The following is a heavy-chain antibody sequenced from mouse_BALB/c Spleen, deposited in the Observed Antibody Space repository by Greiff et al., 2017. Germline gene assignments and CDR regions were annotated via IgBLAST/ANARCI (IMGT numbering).Heavy chain of an antibody. CDR3: ARITTVVSYYFDY. J-gene: IGHJ2*01. CDR1: GFTFSDYG. D-gene: IGHD1-1*01. CDR2: ISNLAYSI. Sequence: VQRVESGGGLVQPGGSRKLSCAASGFTFSDYGMAWVRQAPGKGPEWVAFISNLAYSIYYADTVTGRFTISRENAKNTLYLEMSSLRSEDTAMYYCARITTVVSYYFDYWGQGTTLTVSS. V-gene: IGHV5-15*02.